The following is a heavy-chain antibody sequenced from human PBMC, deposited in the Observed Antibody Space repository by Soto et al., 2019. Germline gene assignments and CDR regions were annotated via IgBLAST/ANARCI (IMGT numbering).Heavy chain of an antibody. D-gene: IGHD2-15*01. CDR2: ISGSGGST. J-gene: IGHJ4*02. V-gene: IGHV3-23*01. CDR1: GFTFSSYA. Sequence: EVQLLESGGGLVQPGGSLRLSCAASGFTFSSYAMSWVRQAPGKGLEWVSAISGSGGSTYYADSVKCRFTISRDNSKNTLYRQMNSLRAEDTAVYYCAKDGWIMVVVAANHFDYWGQGTLVTVSS. CDR3: AKDGWIMVVVAANHFDY.